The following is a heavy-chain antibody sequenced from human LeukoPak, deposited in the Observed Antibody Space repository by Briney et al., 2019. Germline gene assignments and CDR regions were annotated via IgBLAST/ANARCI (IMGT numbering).Heavy chain of an antibody. CDR2: IVVGSGNT. Sequence: GASVKVSCKASGFTFTSSAVQWVRQARGQRLEWIGWIVVGSGNTNYAQKFQERVTITRDMSTSTAYMELSSLRSEDTAVYYRAAGSPDYYDSSGSLRYWGQGTLVTVSS. CDR3: AAGSPDYYDSSGSLRY. J-gene: IGHJ4*02. CDR1: GFTFTSSA. D-gene: IGHD3-22*01. V-gene: IGHV1-58*01.